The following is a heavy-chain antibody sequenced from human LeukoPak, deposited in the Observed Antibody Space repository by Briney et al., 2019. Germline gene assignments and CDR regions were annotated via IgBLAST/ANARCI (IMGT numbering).Heavy chain of an antibody. CDR2: ISSSGSTI. J-gene: IGHJ6*04. D-gene: IGHD4-17*01. V-gene: IGHV3-48*03. CDR3: ARGYGDYRRYYYYGMDV. Sequence: GGSLRLSCAASGFTFSSYEMNWVRQAPGKGLEWVSYISSSGSTIYYADSVKGRFTIPRDNAKNSLYLQMNSLRAEDTAVYYCARGYGDYRRYYYYGMDVWGKGTTVTVSS. CDR1: GFTFSSYE.